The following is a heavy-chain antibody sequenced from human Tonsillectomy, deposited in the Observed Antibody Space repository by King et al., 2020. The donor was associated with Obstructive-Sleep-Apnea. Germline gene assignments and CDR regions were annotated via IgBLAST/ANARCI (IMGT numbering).Heavy chain of an antibody. Sequence: QLQESGPGLVKPSETLSLTCTVSGGSITSSYWSWIRQPPGKGLQWIGFIYYSGRTNYNPSLKSRVTISVDTSKNQFSLKLTSVTAADTAIYYCARGVDDSAVPVTYWYFDLWGRGTLVTVSP. CDR3: ARGVDDSAVPVTYWYFDL. D-gene: IGHD5-12*01. V-gene: IGHV4-59*01. CDR1: GGSITSSY. CDR2: IYYSGRT. J-gene: IGHJ2*01.